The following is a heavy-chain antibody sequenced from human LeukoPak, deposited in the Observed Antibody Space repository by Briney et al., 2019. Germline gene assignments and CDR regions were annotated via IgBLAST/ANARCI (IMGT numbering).Heavy chain of an antibody. CDR2: IWYDGSNK. D-gene: IGHD1-26*01. Sequence: GGSLRLSCAASGFTFSSYGMQRVRQAPGKGLEWVAIIWYDGSNKYYADSVKGRFTISRDNSRKTLYLQMNSLRAEDTAVYYCASVRGSSSSYYFDYWGQGALVTVSS. J-gene: IGHJ4*02. V-gene: IGHV3-33*01. CDR1: GFTFSSYG. CDR3: ASVRGSSSSYYFDY.